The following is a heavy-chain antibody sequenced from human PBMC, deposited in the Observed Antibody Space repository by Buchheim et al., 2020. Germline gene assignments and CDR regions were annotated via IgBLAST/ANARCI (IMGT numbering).Heavy chain of an antibody. CDR3: ARAMVRGAFDY. D-gene: IGHD3-10*01. Sequence: QVQLQESGPGLVKPSGTLSLTCAVSGGSIGNTHWWSWFRQSPGKGLEWIGEVYQSGSANYNPSLRSRVTISVDKSKNHFSPTLSSVTAADTAIYYCARAMVRGAFDYWGQGTL. CDR1: GGSIGNTHW. J-gene: IGHJ4*02. CDR2: VYQSGSA. V-gene: IGHV4-4*02.